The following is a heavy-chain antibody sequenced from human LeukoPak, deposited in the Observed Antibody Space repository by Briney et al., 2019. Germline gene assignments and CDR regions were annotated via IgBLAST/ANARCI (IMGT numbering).Heavy chain of an antibody. CDR3: AKSSYDILAGCYYFDY. CDR1: GFTFSTYA. V-gene: IGHV3-23*01. Sequence: SGGSLRLSCAASGFTFSTYAMSWVRQAPGKGLEWVSAISGGAGTTYYAGSVKGRFTISRDNSKNTLYLQMSSLRAEDTAVYYCAKSSYDILAGCYYFDYWGQGALVTVSS. CDR2: ISGGAGTT. J-gene: IGHJ4*02. D-gene: IGHD3-9*01.